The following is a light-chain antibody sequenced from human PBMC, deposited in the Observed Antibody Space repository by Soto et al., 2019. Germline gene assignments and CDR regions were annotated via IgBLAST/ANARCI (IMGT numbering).Light chain of an antibody. CDR1: SGDVDAYNY. V-gene: IGLV2-14*03. CDR3: SSSTTSSTV. Sequence: QSALTQPASVSGSPGQSIAISCTGTSGDVDAYNYVSWYQHHPGKAPKLMIYDVSNRPSGVSDRFSGSKSGNTASLTISGLQAEDEADYYCSSSTTSSTVFGGGTKLTVL. J-gene: IGLJ2*01. CDR2: DVS.